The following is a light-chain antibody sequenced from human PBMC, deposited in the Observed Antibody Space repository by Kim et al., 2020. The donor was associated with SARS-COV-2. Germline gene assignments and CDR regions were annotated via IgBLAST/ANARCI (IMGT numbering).Light chain of an antibody. CDR1: QSINRY. V-gene: IGKV1-39*01. J-gene: IGKJ1*01. Sequence: DIQMTQSPSSLPASVGDRVTIACRASQSINRYLNWYQQKLGEAPKLLIYAASGLQSGVPSRFSGNGSGTDFTLTISSLQPEDFATYYCQQSSSTPLTFGQGTKVDIK. CDR2: AAS. CDR3: QQSSSTPLT.